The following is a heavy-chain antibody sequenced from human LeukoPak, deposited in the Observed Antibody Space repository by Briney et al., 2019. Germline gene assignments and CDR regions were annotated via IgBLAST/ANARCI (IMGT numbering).Heavy chain of an antibody. CDR3: TTDLGDGRGGF. V-gene: IGHV3-11*01. CDR2: ISSSGSTI. D-gene: IGHD3-16*01. CDR1: GFTFSDYY. J-gene: IGHJ4*02. Sequence: KAGGSLRLSCAASGFTFSDYYMSWIRQAPGKGLEWVSYISSSGSTIYYADSVKGRFTISRDNAKNSLYLQMNSLKTEDTALYYCTTDLGDGRGGFGGQGTLVTVSS.